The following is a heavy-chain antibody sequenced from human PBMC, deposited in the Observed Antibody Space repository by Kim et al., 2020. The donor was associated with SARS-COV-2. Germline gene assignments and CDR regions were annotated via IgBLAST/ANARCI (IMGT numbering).Heavy chain of an antibody. Sequence: SETLSLTCTVSGGSISSGDYYWSWIRQPPGKGLEWIGYIYYSGSTYYNPSLKSRVTISVDTSKNQFSLKLSSVTAADTAVYYCAGTDSRRLGGWFDPWGQGTLVTVSS. J-gene: IGHJ5*02. D-gene: IGHD1-26*01. CDR3: AGTDSRRLGGWFDP. CDR1: GGSISSGDYY. V-gene: IGHV4-30-4*01. CDR2: IYYSGST.